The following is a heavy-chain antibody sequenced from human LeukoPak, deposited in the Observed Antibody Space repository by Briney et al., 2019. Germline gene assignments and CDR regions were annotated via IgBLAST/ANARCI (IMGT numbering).Heavy chain of an antibody. J-gene: IGHJ1*01. D-gene: IGHD6-19*01. Sequence: GESPKISCKGSGYSFTSYWIGWGRQMPGKGLEWMGIIYPGDSDTRYSPSFQGQVTISADKCISTAYLQWSSLQPSNTAMYYCARHAPGGEEEWLVLGYWGQGTLVTVSS. V-gene: IGHV5-51*01. CDR3: ARHAPGGEEEWLVLGY. CDR1: GYSFTSYW. CDR2: IYPGDSDT.